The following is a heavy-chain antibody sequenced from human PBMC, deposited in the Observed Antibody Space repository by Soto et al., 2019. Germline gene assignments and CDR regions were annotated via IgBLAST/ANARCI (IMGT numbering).Heavy chain of an antibody. CDR2: ITSTGSST. Sequence: EVQLLESGGGFVQPGGSLRLSCAASGFIFSNYAMTWVRQAPGKGLEWVSAITSTGSSTYYADSVKGRFTISRDNSKNTLYLQINSLTAEDTAVCYCAKGAEGYVVSSLDYWGQGTLVTVSS. J-gene: IGHJ4*02. CDR1: GFIFSNYA. CDR3: AKGAEGYVVSSLDY. V-gene: IGHV3-23*01. D-gene: IGHD5-12*01.